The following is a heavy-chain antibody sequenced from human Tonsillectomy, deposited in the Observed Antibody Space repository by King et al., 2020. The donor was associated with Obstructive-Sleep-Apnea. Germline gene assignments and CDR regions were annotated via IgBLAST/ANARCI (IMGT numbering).Heavy chain of an antibody. Sequence: VQLVESGGGVVQPGRSLRLSCAASGFTFSSSAMHWVRQAPGKGLEWVAVISYDGSNNYYVDSVRGRFTISRDNSKNTLYLQMNSLRAEDTAVYYCARDQGTVYKNTYYYGMDVWGQGTTVTVSS. D-gene: IGHD1-1*01. CDR2: ISYDGSNN. CDR1: GFTFSSSA. CDR3: ARDQGTVYKNTYYYGMDV. V-gene: IGHV3-30*04. J-gene: IGHJ6*02.